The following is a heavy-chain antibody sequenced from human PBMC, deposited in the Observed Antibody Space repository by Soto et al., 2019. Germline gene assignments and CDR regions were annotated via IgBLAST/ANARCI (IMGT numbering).Heavy chain of an antibody. J-gene: IGHJ4*02. D-gene: IGHD1-26*01. CDR1: GFPLEKYG. CDR2: ISFSGEYI. Sequence: PGGSLRLSCAVSGFPLEKYGMNWVRQAPGKGLEWVSSISFSGEYIYYADSVKGRFTISRDNAKNSLYLQMNSLRAEDTAVYYCARVTEWEPLDYWGQGTLVTVSS. V-gene: IGHV3-21*01. CDR3: ARVTEWEPLDY.